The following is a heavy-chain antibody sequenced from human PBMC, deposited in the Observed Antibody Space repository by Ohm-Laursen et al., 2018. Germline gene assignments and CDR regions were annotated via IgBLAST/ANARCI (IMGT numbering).Heavy chain of an antibody. CDR1: GFTFSNAW. V-gene: IGHV3-11*01. CDR3: ARGTYYYDSSGYVAQYFHH. D-gene: IGHD3-22*01. Sequence: SLRLSCAASGFTFSNAWMSWVRQAPGKGLEWISDISTSGSAVDYADSVKGRFTISRDNAKNSLYLRMNSLRADDTAVYYCARGTYYYDSSGYVAQYFHHWGQGTLVTVSS. J-gene: IGHJ1*01. CDR2: ISTSGSAV.